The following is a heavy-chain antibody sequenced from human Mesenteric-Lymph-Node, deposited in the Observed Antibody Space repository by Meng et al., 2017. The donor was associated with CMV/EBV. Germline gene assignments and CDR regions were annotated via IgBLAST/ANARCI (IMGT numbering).Heavy chain of an antibody. CDR1: GYSFTSYW. V-gene: IGHV5-51*01. Sequence: GGSLRLSCKGSGYSFTSYWIGWVRQMPGKGLEWMGIIYPADSDTRYSPSFQGQVTISADKSISTAFLQWNSLKASDTGMYYCARHGKYSSGSHWFDPWGQGTLVTVSS. CDR2: IYPADSDT. J-gene: IGHJ5*02. D-gene: IGHD6-19*01. CDR3: ARHGKYSSGSHWFDP.